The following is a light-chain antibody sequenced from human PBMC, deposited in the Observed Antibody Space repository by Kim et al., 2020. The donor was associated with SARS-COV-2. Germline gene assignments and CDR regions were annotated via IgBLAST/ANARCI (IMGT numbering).Light chain of an antibody. CDR3: QQYKSHSRT. Sequence: DIQMAQSPSTLSASVGDRVTITCWASQSVDERLAWYQKKPGRAPKLLIYRASRLDSGVPSKFSGSGSGTEFTLTISSLQPDDFATYYCQQYKSHSRTFGPGTKLEI. CDR1: QSVDER. V-gene: IGKV1-5*03. J-gene: IGKJ2*01. CDR2: RAS.